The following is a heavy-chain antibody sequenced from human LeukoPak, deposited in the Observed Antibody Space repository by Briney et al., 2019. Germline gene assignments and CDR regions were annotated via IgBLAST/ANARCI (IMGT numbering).Heavy chain of an antibody. CDR2: INPNTDVT. CDR1: GYTFIGYY. CDR3: ARGSRGAAIVGASTGLDS. Sequence: GASVKVSCKASGYTFIGYYMHWVRQAPGQGLEWMGWINPNTDVTKYVQKFQGRVTMTRDTSITTAYMELSSLTSDDTAVYYCARGSRGAAIVGASTGLDSWGQGTLVTVSS. D-gene: IGHD1-26*01. J-gene: IGHJ4*02. V-gene: IGHV1-2*02.